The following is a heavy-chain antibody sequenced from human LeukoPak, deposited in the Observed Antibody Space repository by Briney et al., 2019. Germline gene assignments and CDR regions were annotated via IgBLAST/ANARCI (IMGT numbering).Heavy chain of an antibody. CDR3: ARGVYIAAAQYGY. Sequence: SETLSRTCTGSGGAISRYYWSWFLKPPPPRPYPIGYIYYSGTTNYNPSLKSRVTISVDTSKNQFSLKLSSVTAADTAVYYCARGVYIAAAQYGYWGQGTLVTVSS. J-gene: IGHJ4*02. CDR2: IYYSGTT. D-gene: IGHD6-13*01. CDR1: GGAISRYY. V-gene: IGHV4-59*01.